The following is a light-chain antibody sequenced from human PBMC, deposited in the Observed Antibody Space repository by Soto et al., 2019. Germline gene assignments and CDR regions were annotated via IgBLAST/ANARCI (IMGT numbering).Light chain of an antibody. CDR2: SAN. CDR3: QQYNSYSRT. CDR1: QDISNF. V-gene: IGKV1-17*03. J-gene: IGKJ1*01. Sequence: DIQMTQSPSDMSASVGDRVTITCRASQDISNFLVWFQQRPGKVPKRLMYSANRLESGVPSRFSGSGSGTEFTLTISSLQPEDFATYYCQQYNSYSRTFGQGTKVDI.